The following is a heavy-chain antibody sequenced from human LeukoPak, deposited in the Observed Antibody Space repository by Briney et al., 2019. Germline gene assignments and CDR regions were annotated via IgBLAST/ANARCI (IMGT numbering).Heavy chain of an antibody. CDR3: AKDHPFYDFWSGYSDPFDY. V-gene: IGHV3-23*01. D-gene: IGHD3-3*01. CDR2: ISGSGGST. CDR1: GFTFSSYA. Sequence: GSLRLSCAASGFTFSSYAMSWVRQAPGKGLEWVSAISGSGGSTYYADSVKGRFTISRDNSKNTLYLQMNSLRAEDTAVYYCAKDHPFYDFWSGYSDPFDYWGQGTLVTVSS. J-gene: IGHJ4*02.